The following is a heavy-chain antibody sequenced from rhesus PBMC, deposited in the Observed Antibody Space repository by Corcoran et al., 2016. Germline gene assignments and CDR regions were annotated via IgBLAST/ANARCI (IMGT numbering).Heavy chain of an antibody. D-gene: IGHD5-24*01. CDR3: AKGSGYIQFDY. CDR1: GYSFTSYW. CDR2: IDPSCSDT. J-gene: IGHJ4*01. Sequence: EVQLVQSGAEVKRPGEYLKISCKTSGYSFTSYWISWGRQMHGKGLEWSGAIDPSCSDTRYSPSFQGQVTNSADKSISTTYLQWSSLKASDSATYYCAKGSGYIQFDYWGQGVLVTVSS. V-gene: IGHV5-2*01.